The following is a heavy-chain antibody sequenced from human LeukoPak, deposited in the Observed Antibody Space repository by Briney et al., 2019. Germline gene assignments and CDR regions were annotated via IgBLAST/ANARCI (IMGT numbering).Heavy chain of an antibody. V-gene: IGHV4-39*01. CDR1: GGSISSSSYY. D-gene: IGHD3-9*01. CDR2: IYYSGST. Sequence: SGTLSLTCTVSGGSISSSSYYWGWIRQPPGKGLEWIGSIYYSGSTYYNPSLKSRVTISVDTSKNQFSLKLSSVTAADTAVYYCAGRPYYDILTGPDGAFDIWGQGTMVTVSS. J-gene: IGHJ3*02. CDR3: AGRPYYDILTGPDGAFDI.